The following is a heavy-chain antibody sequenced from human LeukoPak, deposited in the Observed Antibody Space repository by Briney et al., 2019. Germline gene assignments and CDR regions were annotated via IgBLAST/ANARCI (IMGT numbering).Heavy chain of an antibody. CDR2: INPSGSST. J-gene: IGHJ5*02. CDR1: GYTFTAYY. CDR3: ARDNSVGDTAWWFDP. Sequence: GASVKVSCKATGYTFTAYYMHWVRQAPGQGLEWMGLINPSGSSTVYAQKFQGRVTMTRDMSTSTDYVELSSLRFDDTAVYYCARDNSVGDTAWWFDPWGQGTLVTVSS. V-gene: IGHV1-46*01. D-gene: IGHD1-26*01.